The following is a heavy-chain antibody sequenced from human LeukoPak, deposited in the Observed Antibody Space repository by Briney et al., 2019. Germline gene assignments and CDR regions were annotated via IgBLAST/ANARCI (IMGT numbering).Heavy chain of an antibody. J-gene: IGHJ5*02. Sequence: SVKVSCKASGGTFSSYAISWARQAPGQGLEWMGGIIPIFGTANYAQKFQGRVTITADESTSTAYMELSSLRSEDTAVYYCARGAPPRIVGATNWFDPWGQGTLVTVSS. CDR2: IIPIFGTA. CDR3: ARGAPPRIVGATNWFDP. V-gene: IGHV1-69*13. D-gene: IGHD1-26*01. CDR1: GGTFSSYA.